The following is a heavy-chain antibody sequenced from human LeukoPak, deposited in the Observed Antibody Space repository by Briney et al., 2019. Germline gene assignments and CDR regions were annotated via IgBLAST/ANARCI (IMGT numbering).Heavy chain of an antibody. J-gene: IGHJ4*02. D-gene: IGHD6-13*01. Sequence: GGSLRLSCAASGFTFSSYAMSWVRQAPGKGLEWVSAISGSGGSTYYADSVKGRFTISRDNSKNTLYLQMNSLRAEDTAVYYCAKDRRSSSWYPLDFDYWGQGTLVTVSS. CDR2: ISGSGGST. CDR3: AKDRRSSSWYPLDFDY. CDR1: GFTFSSYA. V-gene: IGHV3-23*01.